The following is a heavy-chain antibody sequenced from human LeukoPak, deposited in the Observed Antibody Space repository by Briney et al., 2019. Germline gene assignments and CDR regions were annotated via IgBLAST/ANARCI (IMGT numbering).Heavy chain of an antibody. J-gene: IGHJ6*03. D-gene: IGHD3-22*01. Sequence: GGSLRLSCAASGFTFSSYSMNWVRQAPGKGLEWVSSITSSSSYIYYADSVKGRFTISRDNAKNSLYLQMNSLRAEDTAVYYCARSPYYYDSSGFDLIYCMDVWGKGTTVTVSS. CDR2: ITSSSSYI. V-gene: IGHV3-21*01. CDR3: ARSPYYYDSSGFDLIYCMDV. CDR1: GFTFSSYS.